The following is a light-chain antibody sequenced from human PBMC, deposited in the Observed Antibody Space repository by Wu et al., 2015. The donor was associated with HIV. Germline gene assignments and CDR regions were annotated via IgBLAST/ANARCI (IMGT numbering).Light chain of an antibody. CDR1: QSISSIVSHY. CDR2: GAS. V-gene: IGKV3-20*01. J-gene: IGKJ4*01. CDR3: QQYGGSPPLT. Sequence: EIVLTQSPGTLSLSPGERATFSCRASQSISSIVSHYLAWYQQKPGQAPRLLIYGASSRATGIPDRFSGSGSGTDFTLTISRLEPEDFAVYYCQQYGGSPPLTFGGGTKVEIK.